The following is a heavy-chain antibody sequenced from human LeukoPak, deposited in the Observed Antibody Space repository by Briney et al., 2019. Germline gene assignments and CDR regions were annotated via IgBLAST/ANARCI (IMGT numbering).Heavy chain of an antibody. Sequence: GGSLRLSCAASGFTFSSYAMSWVRQAPGKGLEWVSAISGSGGSTYYADSVKGRFTISRDSSKNTLYLQMNSLRAEDTAVYYCAKASGVYDSSGYYSSDDAFDIWGQGTMVTVSS. CDR1: GFTFSSYA. CDR3: AKASGVYDSSGYYSSDDAFDI. J-gene: IGHJ3*02. CDR2: ISGSGGST. V-gene: IGHV3-23*01. D-gene: IGHD3-22*01.